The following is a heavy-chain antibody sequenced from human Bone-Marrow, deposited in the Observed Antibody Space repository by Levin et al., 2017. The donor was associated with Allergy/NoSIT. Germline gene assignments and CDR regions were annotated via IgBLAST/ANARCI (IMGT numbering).Heavy chain of an antibody. CDR2: INHGRGT. Sequence: SQTLSLTCSVSGDSVSSGAYYWRWIRQPPGKGLEWIGEINHGRGTNYNPSLKSRVTISLDTSKNQFSLKLNSVTAADTAVYYCARPSGHYPELRFDYWGQGSLVTVSS. V-gene: IGHV4-39*07. J-gene: IGHJ4*02. CDR1: GDSVSSGAYY. CDR3: ARPSGHYPELRFDY. D-gene: IGHD1-26*01.